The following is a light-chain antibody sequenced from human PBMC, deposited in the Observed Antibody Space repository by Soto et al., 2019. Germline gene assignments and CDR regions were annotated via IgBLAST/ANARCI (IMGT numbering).Light chain of an antibody. J-gene: IGKJ5*01. V-gene: IGKV1-39*01. Sequence: DIRMTQSPSSLSASVGDTVTITCRTSQSISSHLNWYQQKPGKAPNLLMYTASNLQSGVPSRFSGSGSGTDFTLTISSLQPEDFATYYCQQSYSTTISFGQGTRLEIK. CDR3: QQSYSTTIS. CDR1: QSISSH. CDR2: TAS.